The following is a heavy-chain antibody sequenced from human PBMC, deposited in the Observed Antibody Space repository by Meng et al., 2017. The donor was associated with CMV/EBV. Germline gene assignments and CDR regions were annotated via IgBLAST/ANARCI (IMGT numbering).Heavy chain of an antibody. V-gene: IGHV1-69*05. D-gene: IGHD6-13*01. Sequence: SVKLSCKASGGTFSSYAISWVRQAPGQGLEWMGGIIPIFGTANYAQKFQGRVTITTDESTSTAYMELSSLRSEDTAVYYCARDRIAAAGSYYYYGMDVWGQGTTVTVSS. CDR1: GGTFSSYA. CDR3: ARDRIAAAGSYYYYGMDV. CDR2: IIPIFGTA. J-gene: IGHJ6*02.